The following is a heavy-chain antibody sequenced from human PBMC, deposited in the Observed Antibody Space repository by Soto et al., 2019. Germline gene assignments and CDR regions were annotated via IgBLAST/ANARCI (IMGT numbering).Heavy chain of an antibody. CDR3: ARAHVSDIVLMSGNY. CDR1: GFTFSSYG. Sequence: GGSLRLSCAASGFTFSSYGMHWVRQAPGKGLEWVAVIWYDGSNKYYADSVKGRFTISRDNSKNTLYLQMNSLRAEDTAVYYCARAHVSDIVLMSGNYWGQGTLVTVSS. D-gene: IGHD2-8*01. J-gene: IGHJ4*02. V-gene: IGHV3-33*01. CDR2: IWYDGSNK.